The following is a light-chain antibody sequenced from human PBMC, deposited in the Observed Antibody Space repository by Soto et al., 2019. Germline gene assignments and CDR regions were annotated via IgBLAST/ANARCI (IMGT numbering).Light chain of an antibody. V-gene: IGKV3D-15*01. CDR1: QSVSSN. J-gene: IGKJ5*01. CDR3: QQYNNWPAIT. CDR2: GAS. Sequence: EVVMTQSPATLSVSPWERATLSCRASQSVSSNLAWYQQKPGQAPRLFLYGASTRATGIPARFSGSGSGTEFTLTISSLQSEDFAVYYCQQYNNWPAITFGQGTRLEIK.